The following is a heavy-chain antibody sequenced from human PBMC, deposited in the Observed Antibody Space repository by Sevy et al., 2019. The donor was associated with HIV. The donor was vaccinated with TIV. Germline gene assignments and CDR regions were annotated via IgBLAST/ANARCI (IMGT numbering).Heavy chain of an antibody. J-gene: IGHJ4*02. CDR2: MNPNSGNT. D-gene: IGHD2-15*01. V-gene: IGHV1-8*01. CDR1: GYTFTSYD. CDR3: ARGDCSGGSCYIYFDY. Sequence: ASVKGSCKASGYTFTSYDINWVRQATGQGLEWMGWMNPNSGNTGYAQKFQGRVTMTRNTSISTAYMELSSLRSEDTAVYYCARGDCSGGSCYIYFDYWGQGTLVTVSS.